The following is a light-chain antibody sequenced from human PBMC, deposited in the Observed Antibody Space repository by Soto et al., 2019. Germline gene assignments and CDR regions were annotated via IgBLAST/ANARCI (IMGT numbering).Light chain of an antibody. CDR3: QQRGGSPPTWT. Sequence: EVVLTQSPCTLSLSPGERSGLSCGASGVITNRSLGWYQQKPGQAPRLLIYDASNRATGIPDRFTGSGSGTDFTLTISRLEPEDFAVYYRQQRGGSPPTWTFGQGTKVDIK. CDR1: GVITNRS. V-gene: IGKV3-20*01. CDR2: DAS. J-gene: IGKJ1*01.